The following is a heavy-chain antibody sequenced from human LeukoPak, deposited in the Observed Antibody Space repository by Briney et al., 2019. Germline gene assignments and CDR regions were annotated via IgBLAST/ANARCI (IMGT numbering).Heavy chain of an antibody. J-gene: IGHJ4*02. CDR1: GGPISSYY. V-gene: IGHV4-4*09. CDR3: ARLRSNYDY. D-gene: IGHD4-11*01. CDR2: IYTSGST. Sequence: PSETLSFTCTVSGGPISSYYWSWIRQPPGKGLEWIGYIYTSGSTNYNPSLKSRVTISVDTSKNQFSLKLSSVTAADTAVYYCARLRSNYDYWGQGTLVTVSS.